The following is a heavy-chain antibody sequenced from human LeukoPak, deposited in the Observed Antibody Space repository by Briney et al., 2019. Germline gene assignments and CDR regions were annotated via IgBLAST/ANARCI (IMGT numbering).Heavy chain of an antibody. J-gene: IGHJ3*02. Sequence: QTGGSLRLSCAASGFTFSSYAMSWVRQAPGKGLEWVSAISGSGGSTYYADSVKGRFTISRDNSKNTLYLQMNSLRAEDTAVYYCAYPRSGYDSSGGAFDIWGQGTMVTVSS. CDR2: ISGSGGST. CDR1: GFTFSSYA. D-gene: IGHD3-22*01. V-gene: IGHV3-23*01. CDR3: AYPRSGYDSSGGAFDI.